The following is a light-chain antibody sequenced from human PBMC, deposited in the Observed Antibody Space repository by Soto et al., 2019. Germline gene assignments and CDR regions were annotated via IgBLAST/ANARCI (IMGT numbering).Light chain of an antibody. CDR3: QQYNSYPWT. V-gene: IGKV1-5*01. J-gene: IGKJ1*01. CDR1: QSISSW. Sequence: DIQMTQSPSTLSASVGDRVNITCRASQSISSWLAWYQQKPGKAPKLLIYDASSLESGVPSRFSGSGSGTEFTLTITSLQPDDFATYHCQQYNSYPWTFGQGTKVDI. CDR2: DAS.